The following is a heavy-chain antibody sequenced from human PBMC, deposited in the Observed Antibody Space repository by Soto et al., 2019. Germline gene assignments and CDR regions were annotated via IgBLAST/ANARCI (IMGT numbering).Heavy chain of an antibody. V-gene: IGHV3-23*01. D-gene: IGHD1-26*01. CDR2: ISGSGFKK. CDR3: AKNQGVELVPLATVDWFDP. J-gene: IGHJ5*02. Sequence: LRLSCAASGLIFENFGMSWVRQAPGKGLEWISSISGSGFKKYYADSVKGRFTISRDNSKSTVYLELNNLSAEDTAVYHCAKNQGVELVPLATVDWFDPWGQGSVVTVSS. CDR1: GLIFENFG.